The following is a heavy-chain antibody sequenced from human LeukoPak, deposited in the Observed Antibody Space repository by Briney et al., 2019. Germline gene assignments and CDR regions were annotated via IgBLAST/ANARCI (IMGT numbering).Heavy chain of an antibody. V-gene: IGHV3-7*03. CDR2: IKQDGSEK. J-gene: IGHJ3*02. D-gene: IGHD3-22*01. Sequence: GGSLRLSCAASGFTFSSYWMSWVRQAPGKGLEWVANIKQDGSEKYYVDSVKGRFTIPRDNAKNSLYLQINSLRPEDTAIYFCAKANTVYDSGGLGDAFDIWGQGTVVTVSS. CDR1: GFTFSSYW. CDR3: AKANTVYDSGGLGDAFDI.